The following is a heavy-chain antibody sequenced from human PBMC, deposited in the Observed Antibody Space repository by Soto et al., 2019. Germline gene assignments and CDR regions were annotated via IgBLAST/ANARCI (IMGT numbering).Heavy chain of an antibody. CDR3: ARDVADFWSGHEGMDV. J-gene: IGHJ6*02. Sequence: SETLSLTCTVSGGSISNGDYYWTWIRQHPGKGLERIGYIYYSGRTYYNPSLKSRVTISVDASKSQFSLKLTSVTAADTAVYYCARDVADFWSGHEGMDVWGQGTTVTVSS. CDR2: IYYSGRT. CDR1: GGSISNGDYY. D-gene: IGHD3-3*01. V-gene: IGHV4-31*03.